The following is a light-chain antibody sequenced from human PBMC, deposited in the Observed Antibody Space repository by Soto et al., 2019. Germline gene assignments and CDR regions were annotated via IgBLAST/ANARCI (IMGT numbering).Light chain of an antibody. CDR2: EVS. V-gene: IGLV2-8*01. Sequence: QSALTQPPSASGSPGQSVTISCTGTSSDVGDYNFVSWYQHHPGKAPKLMIYEVSKRPSGVPDRFSGSKSGNTASLTISGLQAEDEADYYCSSYTSSSTRVFGTGTKVTVL. J-gene: IGLJ1*01. CDR1: SSDVGDYNF. CDR3: SSYTSSSTRV.